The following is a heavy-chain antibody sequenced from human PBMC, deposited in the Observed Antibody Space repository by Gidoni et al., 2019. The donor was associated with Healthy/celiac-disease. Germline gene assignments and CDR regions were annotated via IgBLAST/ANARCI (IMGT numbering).Heavy chain of an antibody. D-gene: IGHD5-12*01. CDR2: FDPEDGET. CDR1: GSTLPELS. J-gene: IGHJ6*02. CDR3: ATSLVATTHYYYYGMDV. Sequence: QVPLVQSGAEVKKPGASVKVSCKVSGSTLPELSMHWVRQAPGKGLEWMGGFDPEDGETIYAQKFQGRVTMTEDTSTDTAYMELSSLRSEDTAVYYCATSLVATTHYYYYGMDVWGQGTTVTVSS. V-gene: IGHV1-24*01.